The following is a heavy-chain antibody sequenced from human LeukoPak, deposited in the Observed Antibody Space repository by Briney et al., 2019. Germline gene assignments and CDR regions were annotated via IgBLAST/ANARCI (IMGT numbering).Heavy chain of an antibody. V-gene: IGHV1-2*02. D-gene: IGHD4-17*01. CDR2: INPDSGGT. CDR3: AKNVFYGDPKSGFDY. Sequence: ASVRVSCKASGYIFTGYYLHWVRQAPGQGLEWVGWINPDSGGTNYAQKFQGRVTMTRDTSISAADMELSRLRSDDTAVYYCAKNVFYGDPKSGFDYWGQGTLVTVSS. J-gene: IGHJ4*02. CDR1: GYIFTGYY.